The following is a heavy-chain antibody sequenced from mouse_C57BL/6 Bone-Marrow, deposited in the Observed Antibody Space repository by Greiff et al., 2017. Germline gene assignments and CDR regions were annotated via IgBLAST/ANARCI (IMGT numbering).Heavy chain of an antibody. Sequence: VKLQQSGPELVKPGASVKISCKASGYSFTSYYIHWVKQRPGQGLEWIGWIYPGSGNTKYNEKFKGKVTLTADPSSSTAYMQLSSLTSEDSAVYYCAISYYLDYWGQGTTLTVSS. CDR3: AISYYLDY. CDR1: GYSFTSYY. D-gene: IGHD6-2*01. V-gene: IGHV1-66*01. J-gene: IGHJ2*01. CDR2: IYPGSGNT.